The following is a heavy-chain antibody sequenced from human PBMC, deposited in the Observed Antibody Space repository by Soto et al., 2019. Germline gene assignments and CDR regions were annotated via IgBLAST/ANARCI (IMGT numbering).Heavy chain of an antibody. CDR1: GGSMRNYF. Sequence: SETLSLTCTVSGGSMRNYFWTWIRQPPGKXLEWIGYIHYSGATSFFPSYNPSLRGRVTISEDTSKNQFSLKLLSVTTADTAVYFCAAGEASSRNLAPYYLDFWGQGTLVTVYS. CDR2: IHYSGATSFFP. CDR3: AAGEASSRNLAPYYLDF. V-gene: IGHV4-59*01. J-gene: IGHJ4*02. D-gene: IGHD6-13*01.